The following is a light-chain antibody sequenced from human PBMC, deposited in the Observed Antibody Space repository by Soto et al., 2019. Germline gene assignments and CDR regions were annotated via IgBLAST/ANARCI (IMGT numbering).Light chain of an antibody. J-gene: IGLJ3*02. CDR2: EVS. V-gene: IGLV2-14*01. Sequence: QSVLTQPASVAGSSGQTITISCTRTSSDVGGYNYLSWYQQHQGKSPKVMIYEVSNRPSGVSNRFSGSKSVNTASLTISGLQAEDEADYFCSSYTTSGTPVFGGGTKLTVL. CDR1: SSDVGGYNY. CDR3: SSYTTSGTPV.